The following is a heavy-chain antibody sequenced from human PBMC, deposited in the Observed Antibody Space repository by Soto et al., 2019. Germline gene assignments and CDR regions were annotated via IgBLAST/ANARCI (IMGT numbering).Heavy chain of an antibody. D-gene: IGHD5-18*01. CDR2: VNPNSGYT. CDR3: ARRYSYGWNDY. CDR1: GYTFTNYD. J-gene: IGHJ4*02. Sequence: AASVKVSCKASGYTFTNYDITWVRQAAGQGLEWVGWVNPNSGYTAYAQKFVGRVTMTRNTPLRTAYMELSSLTSGDTAVYYCARRYSYGWNDYWGQGTLVTLSS. V-gene: IGHV1-8*01.